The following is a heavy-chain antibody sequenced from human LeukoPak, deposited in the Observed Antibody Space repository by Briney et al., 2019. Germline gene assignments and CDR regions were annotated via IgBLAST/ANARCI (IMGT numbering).Heavy chain of an antibody. D-gene: IGHD3-22*01. CDR1: GYTFTDYA. Sequence: ASVKVSCKPSGYTFTDYAINWVRQAPGQGLEYMGWVNTNTGNPTYAQGFTGRFIFSSDSSVSTAYLQITSLKADDSAIYFCASCNDSSGYFAYWGQGTLVTVSS. V-gene: IGHV7-4-1*02. CDR2: VNTNTGNP. CDR3: ASCNDSSGYFAY. J-gene: IGHJ4*02.